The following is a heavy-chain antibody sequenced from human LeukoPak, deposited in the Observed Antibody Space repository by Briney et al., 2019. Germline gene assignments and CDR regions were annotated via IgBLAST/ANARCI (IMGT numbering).Heavy chain of an antibody. CDR1: EFTFNNYW. CDR3: ARDPVGSYYDSSGYYYNNWYLDL. Sequence: PGGSLRLSCAASEFTFNNYWMSWVRQAPGKGLEWVANIKQDGSEKYYVDSVKGRFTISRDSAKNSLYLQMNSLRAEDTAVYYCARDPVGSYYDSSGYYYNNWYLDLWGRGTLVTVSS. J-gene: IGHJ2*01. D-gene: IGHD3-22*01. V-gene: IGHV3-7*01. CDR2: IKQDGSEK.